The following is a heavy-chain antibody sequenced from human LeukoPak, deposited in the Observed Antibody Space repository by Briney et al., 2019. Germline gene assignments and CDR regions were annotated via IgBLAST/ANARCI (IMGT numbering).Heavy chain of an antibody. CDR2: LSYDGSNK. Sequence: GGALRLSCAASGFTFSGYVIHWVRQAPGKGLAWVAFLSYDGSNKFYAASVEGRFTISRGHYENTLHLQMNSLKDEDTAVYYCARGLYKNGWYYFDYWGQGTLVTVSS. CDR3: ARGLYKNGWYYFDY. CDR1: GFTFSGYV. V-gene: IGHV3-33*01. D-gene: IGHD6-19*01. J-gene: IGHJ4*02.